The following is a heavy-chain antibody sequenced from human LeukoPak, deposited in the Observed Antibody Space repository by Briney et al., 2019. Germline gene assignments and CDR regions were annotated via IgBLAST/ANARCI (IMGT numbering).Heavy chain of an antibody. V-gene: IGHV1-8*03. CDR1: GYTFTSYD. Sequence: ASVKVSCKASGYTFTSYDINWVRQATGQGLEWMGWMNPNSGNTGYAQKFQGRVTITRNTSISTAYMELSSLRSEDTAVYYCARGGAAVAGPYYYYYYMDVWGKGTTVTISS. CDR2: MNPNSGNT. J-gene: IGHJ6*03. CDR3: ARGGAAVAGPYYYYYYMDV. D-gene: IGHD6-19*01.